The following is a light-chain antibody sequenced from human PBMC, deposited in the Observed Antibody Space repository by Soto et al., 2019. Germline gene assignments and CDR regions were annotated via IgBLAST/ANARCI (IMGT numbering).Light chain of an antibody. Sequence: QSVPTQPPSASGTPGQTIAISCSGGSSNIGSHTVNWYQQLPGTAPRLLIYSNTQRPSGVPDRFSGSKSGTSASLAISGLQSEYEGDYYCAAWDDSLKGVVFGGGTKLTVL. V-gene: IGLV1-44*01. CDR2: SNT. CDR1: SSNIGSHT. J-gene: IGLJ2*01. CDR3: AAWDDSLKGVV.